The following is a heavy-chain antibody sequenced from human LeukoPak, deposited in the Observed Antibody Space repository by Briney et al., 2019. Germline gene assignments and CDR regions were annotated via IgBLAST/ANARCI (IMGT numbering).Heavy chain of an antibody. D-gene: IGHD2-8*01. Sequence: ASVKVSFKASGYTFTGYYMHWVRQAPGQGLEWMGWINPNSGGTNYAQKFQGRVTMTRDTSISTAYMELSRLRSDDTAVYYCARDRRRYCTNGVCRGGWFDPWGQGTLVTVSS. CDR1: GYTFTGYY. CDR3: ARDRRRYCTNGVCRGGWFDP. J-gene: IGHJ5*02. CDR2: INPNSGGT. V-gene: IGHV1-2*02.